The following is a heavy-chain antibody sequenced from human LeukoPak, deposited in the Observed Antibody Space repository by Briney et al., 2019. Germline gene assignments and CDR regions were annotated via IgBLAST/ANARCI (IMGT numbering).Heavy chain of an antibody. V-gene: IGHV3-66*01. CDR3: ARGASRDGSGY. CDR1: GFTVSSNY. D-gene: IGHD5-24*01. J-gene: IGHJ4*02. CDR2: IYSGGGT. Sequence: GGSLRLSCTASGFTVSSNYMSWVRQAPGEGLEWVSVIYSGGGTYYADSVKGRFTISRDNSKNTLYLQMNSLRAEDTAVYYCARGASRDGSGYWGQGTLVTVSS.